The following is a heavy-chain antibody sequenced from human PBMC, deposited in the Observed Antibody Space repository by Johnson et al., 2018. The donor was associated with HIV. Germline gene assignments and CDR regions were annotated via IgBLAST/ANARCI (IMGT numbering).Heavy chain of an antibody. V-gene: IGHV3-20*04. Sequence: QLVESGGGVVRPGGSLRLSCAASGFTFDDYGLSWVRKAPGKGREWVSGINGNGGSPGYAASVKGRFTISRDNAKNSLYLQMNSLRAEDTALYYCARGTSAFDIWGQGTMVTVSS. CDR3: ARGTSAFDI. D-gene: IGHD2-2*01. CDR2: INGNGGSP. CDR1: GFTFDDYG. J-gene: IGHJ3*02.